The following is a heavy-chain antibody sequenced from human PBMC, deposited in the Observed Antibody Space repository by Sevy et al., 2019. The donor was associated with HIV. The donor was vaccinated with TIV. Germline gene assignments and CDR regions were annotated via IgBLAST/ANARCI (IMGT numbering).Heavy chain of an antibody. J-gene: IGHJ4*02. CDR1: GYTFTDRY. CDR3: ARVHPPRLSGHDSGWYPFDY. D-gene: IGHD6-19*01. CDR2: INPDTGNT. V-gene: IGHV1-2*02. Sequence: ASVKVSCQTSGYTFTDRYIHWVRQAPGQGLEWMGYINPDTGNTRYAQTFQARVTMTGDTSVSTAYMELRRLTSDDTAVYFCARVHPPRLSGHDSGWYPFDYWGQGTLVIVSS.